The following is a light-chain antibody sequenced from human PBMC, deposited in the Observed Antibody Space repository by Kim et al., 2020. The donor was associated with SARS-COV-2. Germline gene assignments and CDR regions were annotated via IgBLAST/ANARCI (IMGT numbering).Light chain of an antibody. V-gene: IGLV3-9*01. CDR2: RDS. J-gene: IGLJ2*01. CDR3: QVWDSSTDVV. Sequence: ALGQTARITCGGNDIGSKNVHWYQQKPGQAPVLVIYRDSNRPSGIPERFSGSNSGNTATLTISRAQAGDEADYYCQVWDSSTDVVFGGGTQLTVL. CDR1: DIGSKN.